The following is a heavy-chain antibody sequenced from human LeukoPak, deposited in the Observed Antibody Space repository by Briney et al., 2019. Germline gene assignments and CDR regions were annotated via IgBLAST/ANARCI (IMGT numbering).Heavy chain of an antibody. CDR2: INTDEIST. CDR3: AREYSSSSTRVFDY. V-gene: IGHV3-74*01. CDR1: GFTFSSYW. J-gene: IGHJ4*02. Sequence: GGSLRLSCAASGFTFSSYWMHWVRQAPGKGLVWVSRINTDEISTTYADSVKGRFTTSRDNAKNTLYLQMNSLRAEDTAVYYCAREYSSSSTRVFDYWGQGTLVTVSS. D-gene: IGHD6-6*01.